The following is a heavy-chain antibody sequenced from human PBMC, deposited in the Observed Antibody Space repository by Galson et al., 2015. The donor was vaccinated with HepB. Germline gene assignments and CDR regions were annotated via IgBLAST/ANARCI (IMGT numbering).Heavy chain of an antibody. CDR2: ISSSSSYI. J-gene: IGHJ3*02. CDR1: GFTFSSYS. Sequence: SLRLSCAASGFTFSSYSMNWVRQAPGKGLEWVSSISSSSSYIYYADSVKGRFTISRDNAKTSLYLQMNSLRAEDTAVYYCAKRQGRKGTPALGAFDIWGQGTMVTVAS. CDR3: AKRQGRKGTPALGAFDI. V-gene: IGHV3-21*01. D-gene: IGHD3-16*01.